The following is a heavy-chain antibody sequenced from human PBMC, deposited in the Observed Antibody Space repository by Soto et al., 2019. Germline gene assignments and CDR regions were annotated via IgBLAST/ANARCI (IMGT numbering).Heavy chain of an antibody. CDR2: ISAYNGNT. D-gene: IGHD4-4*01. CDR1: GYTFTSYG. CDR3: ARDSGDYNNTNWFDP. V-gene: IGHV1-18*04. Sequence: ASVKVSCKASGYTFTSYGISWVRQAPGQGLEWMGWISAYNGNTNYAQKLQGRVTMTTDTSTSTAYMELRSLRSDDTAVYYCARDSGDYNNTNWFDPWGQGTLVTVSS. J-gene: IGHJ5*02.